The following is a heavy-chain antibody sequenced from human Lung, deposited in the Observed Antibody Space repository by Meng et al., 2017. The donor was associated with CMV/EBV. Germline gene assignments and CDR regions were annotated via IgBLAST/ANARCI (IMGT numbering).Heavy chain of an antibody. J-gene: IGHJ4*02. CDR2: SSTDGSDT. CDR1: GFTFRNYW. V-gene: IGHV3-74*01. Sequence: VQVVGSGGGLVQPGGSLRLSCAASGFTFRNYWMHWVRQVPGEGLVWVSRSSTDGSDTSYADSVKGRFTISRDNAKNTLYLQMNSLRGDDTAVYFCVRGVAESLGWEMGYWGQGALVTVSS. CDR3: VRGVAESLGWEMGY. D-gene: IGHD7-27*01.